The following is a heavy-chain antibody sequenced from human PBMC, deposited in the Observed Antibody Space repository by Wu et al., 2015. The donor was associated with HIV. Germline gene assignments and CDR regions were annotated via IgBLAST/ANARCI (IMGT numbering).Heavy chain of an antibody. CDR3: ARATTMIRGIPNWLDP. CDR1: RDTFTYFA. D-gene: IGHD3-10*01. CDR2: IIPIHATA. Sequence: QAQLIQSGAEVKKPGASVKVSCKASRDTFTYFAINWVRQAPGQGLEWMGGIIPIHATANYAQKFQGRVTITTDESTSTAYMEMSSLRFEDTAVYYCARATTMIRGIPNWLDPWGQGTLVTVSS. J-gene: IGHJ5*02. V-gene: IGHV1-69*01.